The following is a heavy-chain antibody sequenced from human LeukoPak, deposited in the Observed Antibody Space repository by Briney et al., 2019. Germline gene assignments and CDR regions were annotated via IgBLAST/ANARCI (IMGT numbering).Heavy chain of an antibody. J-gene: IGHJ4*02. CDR3: ARKGAYNYYGSGSYVY. Sequence: GASVKVSCKASGFTFTSYDVNWVRQASGQGLEWMGGIIPIFGTANYAQKFQGRVTITADESTSTAYMELSSLRSEDTAVYYCARKGAYNYYGSGSYVYWGQGTLVTVPS. V-gene: IGHV1-69*13. CDR2: IIPIFGTA. D-gene: IGHD3-10*01. CDR1: GFTFTSYD.